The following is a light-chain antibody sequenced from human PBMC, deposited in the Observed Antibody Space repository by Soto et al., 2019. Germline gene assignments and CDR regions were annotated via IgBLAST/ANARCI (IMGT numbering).Light chain of an antibody. Sequence: EIVMTQSPATLSVSPGERATLSCRASQSISSNLAWYQQKPGQAPRLLIYGASTRATGMPARFSGGVSGTDFTLTISGLQSEDFAVYYCQQYNNWPITFGQGTRLEIK. CDR2: GAS. CDR1: QSISSN. J-gene: IGKJ5*01. V-gene: IGKV3-15*01. CDR3: QQYNNWPIT.